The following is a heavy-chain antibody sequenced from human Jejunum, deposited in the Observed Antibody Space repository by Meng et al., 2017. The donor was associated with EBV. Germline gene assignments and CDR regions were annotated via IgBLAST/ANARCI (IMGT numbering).Heavy chain of an antibody. CDR2: ISSGSSFI. V-gene: IGHV3-21*02. D-gene: IGHD3-16*02. Sequence: EVQLVESGGXLVKPGGSLRLSCAASGFTFSSYSMNWVRQAPGKGLEWVSYISSGSSFIYYADSVKGRFTISRDDAKNSLSLQMNNLGADDTAVYYCVRDSSFNVHWGQGTLVTVSS. J-gene: IGHJ4*02. CDR3: VRDSSFNVH. CDR1: GFTFSSYS.